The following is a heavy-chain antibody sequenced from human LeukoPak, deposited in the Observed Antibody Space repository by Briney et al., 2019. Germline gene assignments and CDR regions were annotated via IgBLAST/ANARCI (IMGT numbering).Heavy chain of an antibody. CDR1: GFTFSSYS. CDR2: ISSFSSTI. D-gene: IGHD4-17*01. Sequence: PGGSLSLSCAASGFTFSSYSMNWVRQAPGKGLEWVSYISSFSSTIYYADSVKGRFTISRDNAKNSLYLQMNSLRAEDTAVYYCARETVLGTVTTTSYYYYYYMDVWGKGTKVIVS. V-gene: IGHV3-48*01. CDR3: ARETVLGTVTTTSYYYYYYMDV. J-gene: IGHJ6*03.